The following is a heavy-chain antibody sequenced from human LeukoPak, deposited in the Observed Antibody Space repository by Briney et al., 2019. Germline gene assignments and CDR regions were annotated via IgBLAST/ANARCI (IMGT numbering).Heavy chain of an antibody. CDR1: GFTFGDNT. Sequence: GGSLRLSCTASGFTFGDNTMSWFRQAPGKGLEWVGFIRTKGYGGTTEYAASVKGRFTISRDDSKNIAYLQMNSLKSEDTAVYYCTRGAAAGITGWFDPWGQGTLVTVSS. CDR2: IRTKGYGGTT. CDR3: TRGAAAGITGWFDP. D-gene: IGHD6-13*01. V-gene: IGHV3-49*03. J-gene: IGHJ5*02.